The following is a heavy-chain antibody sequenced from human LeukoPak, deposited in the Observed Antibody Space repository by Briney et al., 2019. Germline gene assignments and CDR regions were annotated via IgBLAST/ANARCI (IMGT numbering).Heavy chain of an antibody. J-gene: IGHJ4*02. CDR2: ISGSGGST. D-gene: IGHD6-13*01. Sequence: GSLRLSCAASGFTFSSYAMSWVRQAPGKGLEWVSAISGSGGSTYYADSVKGRFTISRDNSKNTLYLQMNSLRAEDTAVYYCAKRYSSSWYGTVVDYWGQGTLVTVSS. CDR3: AKRYSSSWYGTVVDY. CDR1: GFTFSSYA. V-gene: IGHV3-23*01.